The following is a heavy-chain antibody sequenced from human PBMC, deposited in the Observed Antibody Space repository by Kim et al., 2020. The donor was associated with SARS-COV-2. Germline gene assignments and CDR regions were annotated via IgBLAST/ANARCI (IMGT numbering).Heavy chain of an antibody. Sequence: NPSLKGRVTMSLDTSKNQFALKVTSVAPADTAVYYWARLPDISGWPFDYWGQGTLVTVSS. V-gene: IGHV4-61*07. CDR3: ARLPDISGWPFDY. J-gene: IGHJ4*02. D-gene: IGHD6-19*01.